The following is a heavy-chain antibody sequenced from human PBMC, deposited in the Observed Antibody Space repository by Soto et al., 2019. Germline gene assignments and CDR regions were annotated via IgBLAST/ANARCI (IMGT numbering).Heavy chain of an antibody. D-gene: IGHD6-13*01. CDR3: ARQGLIMYSSSYPFDWFDP. CDR2: IYYSGST. Sequence: SETLSLTCTVSDGSISSSSYYWGWIRQPPGKGLEWIGSIYYSGSTYYNPSLKSRVTISVDTSKNQFSLKLSSVTAADTAVYYCARQGLIMYSSSYPFDWFDPWGQGTLVTVSS. CDR1: DGSISSSSYY. J-gene: IGHJ5*02. V-gene: IGHV4-39*01.